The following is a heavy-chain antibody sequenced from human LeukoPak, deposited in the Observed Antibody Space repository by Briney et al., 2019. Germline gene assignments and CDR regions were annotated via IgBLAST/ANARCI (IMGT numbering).Heavy chain of an antibody. CDR3: ARDEPGNFWSGYYPTYYFDY. J-gene: IGHJ4*02. CDR2: ISYDGSSE. D-gene: IGHD3-3*01. Sequence: GGSLRLSCAASGFTFSSYAMHWVRQAPGKGLEWVAVISYDGSSEDYADSVKGRFSISRDNAKNSLYLQMNSLRAEDTAVYYCARDEPGNFWSGYYPTYYFDYWGQGTLVTVSS. V-gene: IGHV3-30*04. CDR1: GFTFSSYA.